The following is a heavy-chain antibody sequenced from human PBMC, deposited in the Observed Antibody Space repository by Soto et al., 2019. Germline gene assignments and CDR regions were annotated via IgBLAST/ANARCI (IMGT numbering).Heavy chain of an antibody. D-gene: IGHD2-15*01. Sequence: QVQLQESGPGLLKPSQTLSLPCTVSGDSITSDNSYCSWIRHHPGKGLEWIGYIYYRGITNYNPSLQRRVTRSLDMSKNQFSLRLSSVTAADTAVYYCARLTTGYCSGDGCAPPYWGQGTLVTVSS. J-gene: IGHJ4*02. CDR1: GDSITSDNSY. CDR3: ARLTTGYCSGDGCAPPY. CDR2: IYYRGIT. V-gene: IGHV4-31*03.